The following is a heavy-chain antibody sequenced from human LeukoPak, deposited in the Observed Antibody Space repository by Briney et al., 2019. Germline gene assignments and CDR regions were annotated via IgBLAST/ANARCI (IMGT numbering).Heavy chain of an antibody. J-gene: IGHJ3*02. CDR2: VSNSGTT. Sequence: TPSGTLSLICTVSNGSISLHFWSWIRQSPGKRLEWIGYVSNSGTTHYNPSLKSRVTISVDTSKSHLSLKLSSVTAADTAVYYCASGISVDPDTFDIWGPGTMVTVSP. V-gene: IGHV4-4*08. CDR3: ASGISVDPDTFDI. D-gene: IGHD3-3*02. CDR1: NGSISLHF.